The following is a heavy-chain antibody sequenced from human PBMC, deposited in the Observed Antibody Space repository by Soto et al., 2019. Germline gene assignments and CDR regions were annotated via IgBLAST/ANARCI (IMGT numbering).Heavy chain of an antibody. CDR1: GFTFSSYS. Sequence: GGSLRLSCAASGFTFSSYSMNWVRQAPGKGLEWVSSISSSSYIYYADSVKGRFTISRDNAKNSLYLQMNSLRAEDTAVYYCARDGTIFGVVIIPGYYYYGMDVWGQGTTVTVSS. V-gene: IGHV3-21*01. D-gene: IGHD3-3*01. CDR2: ISSSSYI. J-gene: IGHJ6*02. CDR3: ARDGTIFGVVIIPGYYYYGMDV.